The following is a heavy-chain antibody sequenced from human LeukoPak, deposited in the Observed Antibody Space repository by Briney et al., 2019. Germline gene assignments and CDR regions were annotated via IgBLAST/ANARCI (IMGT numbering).Heavy chain of an antibody. Sequence: GGSLRLSCAASGFTVSSNYMSWVRQAPGKGLEWVSVIYSGGSTYYADSVRGRFTISRHNSKNTLYLQMNSLRAEDTAVYYCAKDRSYHYDNSGYINFDYWGQGTLVTVSS. CDR2: IYSGGST. V-gene: IGHV3-53*04. CDR1: GFTVSSNY. CDR3: AKDRSYHYDNSGYINFDY. J-gene: IGHJ4*02. D-gene: IGHD3-22*01.